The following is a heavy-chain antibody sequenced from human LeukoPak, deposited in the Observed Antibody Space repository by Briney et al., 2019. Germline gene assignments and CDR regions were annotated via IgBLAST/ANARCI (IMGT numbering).Heavy chain of an antibody. V-gene: IGHV4-61*02. CDR2: IYNRGST. CDR1: GGSLRSGSYY. D-gene: IGHD1-26*01. CDR3: ARGHGSFDS. J-gene: IGHJ4*02. Sequence: SQTLSLTCTVSGGSLRSGSYYWSWIRQPAGKGLEWIGRIYNRGSTNYNPSLKSRVTMSEDTSKNQFSLKLTSVTAADTAVYYCARGHGSFDSWGQGTLVTVSA.